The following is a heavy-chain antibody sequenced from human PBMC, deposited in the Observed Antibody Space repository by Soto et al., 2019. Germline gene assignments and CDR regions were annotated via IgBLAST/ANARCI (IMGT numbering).Heavy chain of an antibody. J-gene: IGHJ4*02. V-gene: IGHV3-30*18. CDR2: ISYDGSNK. Sequence: GGSLRLSCTASGFTFNDCGMHWVRQAPGKGLEWVAIISYDGSNKYYADSVKGRFTISRDNSKDTLYLQMNSLSTEDTAVYYCAKDLALGLGYNIDCWGQGTLVTVSS. CDR3: AKDLALGLGYNIDC. CDR1: GFTFNDCG. D-gene: IGHD3-10*01.